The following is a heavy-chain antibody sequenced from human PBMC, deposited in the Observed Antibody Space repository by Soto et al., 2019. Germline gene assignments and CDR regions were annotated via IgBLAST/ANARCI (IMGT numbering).Heavy chain of an antibody. V-gene: IGHV3-23*01. D-gene: IGHD4-17*01. CDR3: EQRKGDNYGPFDS. J-gene: IGHJ4*02. Sequence: GSLRISCAASGFSLKSYAMSWVRKPPGKGLEWVSTISGSRGITYYADSVKGRFTISRDNAKNTVYLQMNSLRAEDTAIYYCEQRKGDNYGPFDSWGQGTQVTVYS. CDR1: GFSLKSYA. CDR2: ISGSRGIT.